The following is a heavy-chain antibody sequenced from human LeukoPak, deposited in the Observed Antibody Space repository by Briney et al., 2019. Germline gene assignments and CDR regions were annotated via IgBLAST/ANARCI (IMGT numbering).Heavy chain of an antibody. CDR2: INPNSGDT. D-gene: IGHD3-16*01. V-gene: IGHV1-2*02. CDR3: ATQRGSYLWGTDFDY. CDR1: GYTFTGYY. J-gene: IGHJ4*02. Sequence: ASVKVSCKASGYTFTGYYMHWVRQAPGQGLEWMGWINPNSGDTKYAQKFQGRVTMTRDTSISTAYMELSRLRSDDTALYYCATQRGSYLWGTDFDYWGQGTLVTASS.